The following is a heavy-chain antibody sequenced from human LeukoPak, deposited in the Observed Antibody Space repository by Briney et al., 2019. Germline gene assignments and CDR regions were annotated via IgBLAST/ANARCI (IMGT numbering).Heavy chain of an antibody. J-gene: IGHJ3*02. CDR2: IGTAGGT. CDR3: ARLYRIAARPRKYAFDI. D-gene: IGHD6-6*01. V-gene: IGHV3-13*01. CDR1: GFTFSSYD. Sequence: GGSLRLSCAASGFTFSSYDMHWVRQATGKGLEWVSAIGTAGGTYYPGSVKGRFTISRENAKNSLYLQLNSLRAGDTAVYYCARLYRIAARPRKYAFDIWGQGTMVTVSS.